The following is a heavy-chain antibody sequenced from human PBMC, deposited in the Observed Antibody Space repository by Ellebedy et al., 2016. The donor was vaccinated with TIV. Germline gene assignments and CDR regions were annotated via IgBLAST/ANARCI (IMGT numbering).Heavy chain of an antibody. CDR1: GFTFSSYW. Sequence: GESLKISCAASGFTFSSYWMSWVRQAPGKGLEWVANIKQDGSEKYYVDSVKGRFTISRDNAKNSLYLQMNSLRAEDTAVYYCARVVYGDYALDYWGQGTLVTVSS. J-gene: IGHJ4*02. CDR3: ARVVYGDYALDY. D-gene: IGHD4-17*01. V-gene: IGHV3-7*04. CDR2: IKQDGSEK.